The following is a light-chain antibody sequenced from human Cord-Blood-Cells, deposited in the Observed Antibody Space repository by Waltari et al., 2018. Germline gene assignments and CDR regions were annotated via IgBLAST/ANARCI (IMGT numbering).Light chain of an antibody. V-gene: IGKV3-11*01. CDR2: DAS. Sequence: EIVLTQSPAPLSSSPGERATLSCRASQSVSSYLAWYQQRPGQAPRLLIYDASNRATGIPARFSGSGSGTDFTLTISSLEPEDFAVYYCQQRSNWPPWTFGQGTKVEIK. J-gene: IGKJ1*01. CDR3: QQRSNWPPWT. CDR1: QSVSSY.